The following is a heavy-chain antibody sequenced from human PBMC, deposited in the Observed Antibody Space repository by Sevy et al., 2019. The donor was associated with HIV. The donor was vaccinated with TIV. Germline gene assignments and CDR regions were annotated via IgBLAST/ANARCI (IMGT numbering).Heavy chain of an antibody. CDR2: ILPVFGTT. CDR3: AKGMEFSFMLSQVPLTALES. D-gene: IGHD3-16*02. V-gene: IGHV1-69*13. J-gene: IGHJ4*02. Sequence: ASVKGSCQTSGGTFSNHIIHWVRQAPGHEFEWVGGILPVFGTTNYAQRFRGRVTFAADDSTRTHYMELSSLRSDDTAFYYCAKGMEFSFMLSQVPLTALESWGQGTLVTVSS. CDR1: GGTFSNHI.